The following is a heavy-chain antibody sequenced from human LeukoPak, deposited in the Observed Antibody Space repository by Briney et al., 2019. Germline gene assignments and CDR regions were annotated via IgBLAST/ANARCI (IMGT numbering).Heavy chain of an antibody. CDR2: INPDSGGR. Sequence: ASEKVSCKASGYTFSGYYIHWMRQAPGQGLECMGWINPDSGGRHYAEKFQGRVTMTRDTSISTVYMELSRLTSDDTAVYYCARGGILESVTAAEHFEYWGQGALVTVSS. CDR1: GYTFSGYY. D-gene: IGHD3-3*01. CDR3: ARGGILESVTAAEHFEY. J-gene: IGHJ4*02. V-gene: IGHV1-2*02.